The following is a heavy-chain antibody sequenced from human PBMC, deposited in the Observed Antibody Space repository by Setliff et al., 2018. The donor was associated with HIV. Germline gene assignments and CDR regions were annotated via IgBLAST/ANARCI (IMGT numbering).Heavy chain of an antibody. CDR2: IGSSNHGI. D-gene: IGHD4-17*01. CDR1: GFNFKTYG. V-gene: IGHV3-48*04. CDR3: ARGQTSVTLQFDH. J-gene: IGHJ4*02. Sequence: GGSLRLSCAASGFNFKTYGMTWVRQAPGKGLDWVAHIGSSNHGIHYTASVQGRFTISRDNAKNSLFLQMNSLRAEDTAVYYCARGQTSVTLQFDHWGQGTLVTVSS.